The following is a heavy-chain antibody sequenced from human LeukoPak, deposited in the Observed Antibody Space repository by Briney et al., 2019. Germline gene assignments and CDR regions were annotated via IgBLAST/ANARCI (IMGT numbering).Heavy chain of an antibody. D-gene: IGHD6-19*01. V-gene: IGHV4-4*07. CDR1: GGSISTYY. CDR2: IYTSGST. J-gene: IGHJ4*02. CDR3: ARGVRDSRGWYHLDY. Sequence: SETLSLTCTVSGGSISTYYWNWIRQPAGKGLEWIGRIYTSGSTIYNPSLKSRVTMSVDTSKNQFSLELRSVTAADTAVYYCARGVRDSRGWYHLDYWGQGTLITVSS.